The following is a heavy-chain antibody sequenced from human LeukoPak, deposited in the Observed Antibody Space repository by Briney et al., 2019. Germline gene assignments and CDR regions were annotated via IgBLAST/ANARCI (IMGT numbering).Heavy chain of an antibody. V-gene: IGHV1-69*13. J-gene: IGHJ4*02. Sequence: SVNVSCKASGGTFSSYAISWVRQAPGQGLEWMGGIIPIFGTANYAQKFQGRVTITADESTSTAYMELSSLRSEDTAVYYCARTSDVTMVRGVIISPFDYWGQGTLVTVSS. D-gene: IGHD3-10*01. CDR1: GGTFSSYA. CDR2: IIPIFGTA. CDR3: ARTSDVTMVRGVIISPFDY.